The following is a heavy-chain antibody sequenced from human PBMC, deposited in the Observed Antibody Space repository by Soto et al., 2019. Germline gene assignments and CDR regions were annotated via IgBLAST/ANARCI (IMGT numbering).Heavy chain of an antibody. J-gene: IGHJ3*02. V-gene: IGHV4-31*03. CDR2: IYYSGST. Sequence: SETLSLTCTVSGGSISSGGYYWSWIRQHPGKGLEWIGYIYYSGSTYYNPYLKSRVTIAVDTSKNQFYLKLSYVTAADTAVYYCARMLAYYYDSSGYSDAFEIWGQGTMVTVSS. D-gene: IGHD3-22*01. CDR1: GGSISSGGYY. CDR3: ARMLAYYYDSSGYSDAFEI.